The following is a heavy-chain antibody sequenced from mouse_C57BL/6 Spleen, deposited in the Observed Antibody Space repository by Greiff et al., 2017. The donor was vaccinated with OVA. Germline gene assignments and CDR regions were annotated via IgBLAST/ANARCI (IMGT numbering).Heavy chain of an antibody. Sequence: VQLQQSGAELVRPGASVKLSCKASGYTFTDYYINWVKQRPGQGLEWIARIYPGSGNTYYNEKFKGKATLTAEKSSSTAYMQLSSLTSEDSAVYFCARDRDYDYALYAMDYWGQGTSATVSS. CDR2: IYPGSGNT. J-gene: IGHJ4*01. CDR3: ARDRDYDYALYAMDY. D-gene: IGHD2-4*01. CDR1: GYTFTDYY. V-gene: IGHV1-76*01.